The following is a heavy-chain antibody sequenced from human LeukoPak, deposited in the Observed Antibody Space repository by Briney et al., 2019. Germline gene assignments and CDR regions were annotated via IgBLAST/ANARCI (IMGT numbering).Heavy chain of an antibody. CDR1: RFTFSIFG. CDR2: ISGSGDNT. Sequence: PGGSLRLSCAASRFTFSIFGMTWVRQAPGKGLEWVSGISGSGDNTYYADSVKGRFTISRDNSKNTLYLQMNSLRAEDTAVYYCAKLTAQAGGTGYFESWGQGTLVTVSS. V-gene: IGHV3-23*01. D-gene: IGHD6-13*01. CDR3: AKLTAQAGGTGYFES. J-gene: IGHJ4*02.